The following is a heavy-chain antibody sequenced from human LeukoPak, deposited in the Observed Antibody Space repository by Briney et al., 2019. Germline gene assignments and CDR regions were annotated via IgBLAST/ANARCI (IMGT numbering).Heavy chain of an antibody. V-gene: IGHV4-4*09. D-gene: IGHD3-16*01. Sequence: PSETLSLTCTVSGGSLSPYYWTWIRQPPGKGLEWIGYIYHTGVSDYKPSLKSRLTISLDTSRIQFSLSLRSVTAADAAVYYCARYLGGGIFDLWGQGTVVTVSA. CDR3: ARYLGGGIFDL. CDR2: IYHTGVS. J-gene: IGHJ3*01. CDR1: GGSLSPYY.